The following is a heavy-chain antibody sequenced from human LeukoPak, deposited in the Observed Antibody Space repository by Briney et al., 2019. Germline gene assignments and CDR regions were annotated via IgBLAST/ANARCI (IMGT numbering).Heavy chain of an antibody. CDR1: GASISSSNW. D-gene: IGHD1-1*01. V-gene: IGHV4-4*02. CDR2: IYHSGST. CDR3: ARHRTDQYYFYYMDV. Sequence: PSGTLSLTCAVSGASISSSNWWSWVRQPPGKGLEWIGEIYHSGSTNYNPSLKSRVTMSVDTSKNQFSLKLRSVTPADSAVYYCARHRTDQYYFYYMDVWGKGTTAIVSS. J-gene: IGHJ6*03.